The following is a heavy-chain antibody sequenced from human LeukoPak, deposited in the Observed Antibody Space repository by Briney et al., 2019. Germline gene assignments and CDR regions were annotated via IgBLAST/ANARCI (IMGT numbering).Heavy chain of an antibody. CDR3: ARDSGWFYWYFDL. J-gene: IGHJ2*01. D-gene: IGHD6-19*01. CDR2: INPNSGGT. Sequence: GASVKVSCKASGYTFTGYYMHWVRQAPGQGLEWMGWINPNSGGTNYAQKFQGWVTMTRDTSISTAYMELSRLRSDDTAVYYCARDSGWFYWYFDLWGRGTLVTVSS. V-gene: IGHV1-2*04. CDR1: GYTFTGYY.